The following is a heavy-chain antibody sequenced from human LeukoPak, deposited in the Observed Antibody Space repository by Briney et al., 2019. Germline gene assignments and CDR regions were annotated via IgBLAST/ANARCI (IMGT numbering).Heavy chain of an antibody. Sequence: GRSLRLSCAASGFTFSSYGMHWVRQAPGKGLEWVAVISYDGSNKYYADSVKGRFTISRDNSKNTLYLQMNSLRAEDTAVYYCAKDENSSSSGLGYWGQGTLVTVSS. CDR3: AKDENSSSSGLGY. V-gene: IGHV3-30*18. CDR1: GFTFSSYG. CDR2: ISYDGSNK. D-gene: IGHD6-6*01. J-gene: IGHJ4*02.